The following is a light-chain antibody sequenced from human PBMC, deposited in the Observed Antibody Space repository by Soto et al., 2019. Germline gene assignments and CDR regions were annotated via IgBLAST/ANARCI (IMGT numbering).Light chain of an antibody. CDR2: EVI. CDR3: CSYTSTYTLV. V-gene: IGLV2-14*01. CDR1: SSDIGTYNS. J-gene: IGLJ3*02. Sequence: QSVLTQPASVSGSPGQSSTISCTGTSSDIGTYNSVSWYQHHPGKTPKLLIFEVIDRPSGVSDRFSGSKSGNTASLTSSGLQPEDEADYYCCSYTSTYTLVFGGGTPVTVL.